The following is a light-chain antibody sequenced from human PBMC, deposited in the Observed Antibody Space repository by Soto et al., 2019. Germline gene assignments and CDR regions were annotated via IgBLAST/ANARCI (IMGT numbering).Light chain of an antibody. Sequence: DIQMTQSPSYVSASLGDSVTITCRASQAITSWLAWYQQKPGEAPKLLIYAASSLQSGVPSRFSGSGSGTDFTLTISSLQPEDFATYYCQQSYSTLITFGQGTRLEIK. J-gene: IGKJ5*01. CDR1: QAITSW. CDR2: AAS. V-gene: IGKV1-12*01. CDR3: QQSYSTLIT.